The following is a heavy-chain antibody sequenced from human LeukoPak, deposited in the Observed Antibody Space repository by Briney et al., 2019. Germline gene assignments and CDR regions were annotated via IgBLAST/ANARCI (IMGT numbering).Heavy chain of an antibody. CDR2: INHSGST. Sequence: SETLSLTCAVXGGXXXXXXWXWXRQXPXXXXXXXXEINHSGSTNYNPSLKSRVTISVDTSKNQFSLKLSSVTAADTAVYYCARGLRRSSWYGVDYWGQGTLVTVSS. D-gene: IGHD6-13*01. CDR1: GGXXXXXX. V-gene: IGHV4-34*01. J-gene: IGHJ4*02. CDR3: ARGLRRSSWYGVDY.